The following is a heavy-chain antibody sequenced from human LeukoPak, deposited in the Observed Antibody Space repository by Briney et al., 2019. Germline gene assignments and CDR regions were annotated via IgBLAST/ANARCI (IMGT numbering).Heavy chain of an antibody. CDR2: IRNDGSNK. V-gene: IGHV3-30*02. J-gene: IGHJ4*02. CDR1: GFTFSSYG. Sequence: GGSLRLSCAASGFTFSSYGMDWVRQAPGKGLEWVAFIRNDGSNKYYADSVKGRFTISRDNSKNTLYLQMNSLRAEDTAVYYCARDKGLFDYWGQGTLVTVSS. CDR3: ARDKGLFDY. D-gene: IGHD5-12*01.